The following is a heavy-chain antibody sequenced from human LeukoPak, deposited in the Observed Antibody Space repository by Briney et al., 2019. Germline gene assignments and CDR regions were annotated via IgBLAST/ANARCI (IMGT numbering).Heavy chain of an antibody. CDR3: ARHPSSTSYYRH. Sequence: SETLSLTCTVSGGSITNYYWSWIRQPPGKGLEWIGYIFDSGSANYNSSFKSRVTISLGTSKNHFSLRLNSVTAADTAVYYCARHPSSTSYYRHWGQGTLVTVSS. CDR1: GGSITNYY. J-gene: IGHJ1*01. CDR2: IFDSGSA. D-gene: IGHD3-22*01. V-gene: IGHV4-59*08.